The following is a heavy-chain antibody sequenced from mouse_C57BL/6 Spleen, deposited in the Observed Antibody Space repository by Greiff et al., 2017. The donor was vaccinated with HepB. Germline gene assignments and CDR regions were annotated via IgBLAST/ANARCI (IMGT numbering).Heavy chain of an antibody. Sequence: VKLVESGEGLVKPGGSLKLSCAASGFTFSSYAMSWVRQTPEKRLEWVAYISSGGDYIYYADTVKGRFTISRDNARNTLYLQMSSLKSEDTAMYYCTRGGPYYAMDYWGQGTSVTVSS. CDR2: ISSGGDYI. CDR1: GFTFSSYA. V-gene: IGHV5-9-1*02. CDR3: TRGGPYYAMDY. J-gene: IGHJ4*01.